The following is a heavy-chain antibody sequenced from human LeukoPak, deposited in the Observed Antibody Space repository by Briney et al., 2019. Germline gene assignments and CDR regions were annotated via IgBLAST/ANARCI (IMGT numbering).Heavy chain of an antibody. CDR2: ISSSGSTI. V-gene: IGHV3-11*01. Sequence: PGGSLRLSCAASGFTFSDYYMSWIRQAPGKGLEWVSYISSSGSTIYYADSVRGRFTISRDNAKNSLYLQMNSLRAEDTAVYYCASRRLAAAGTVDYWGQGTLVTVSS. J-gene: IGHJ4*02. CDR1: GFTFSDYY. CDR3: ASRRLAAAGTVDY. D-gene: IGHD6-13*01.